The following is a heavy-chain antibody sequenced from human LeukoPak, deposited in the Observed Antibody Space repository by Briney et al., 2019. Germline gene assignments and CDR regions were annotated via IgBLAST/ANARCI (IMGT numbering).Heavy chain of an antibody. V-gene: IGHV4-38-2*02. CDR2: IYHSGST. J-gene: IGHJ4*02. CDR1: GYSISSGYY. Sequence: SETLSLTCTVSGYSISSGYYWGWIRQPPGKGLEWIGSIYHSGSTYYNPSLKSRVTISVDTSKNQFSLKLSSVTAADTAVYYCARSPRYFDWLLSGREYYFDYWGQGTLVTVSS. D-gene: IGHD3-9*01. CDR3: ARSPRYFDWLLSGREYYFDY.